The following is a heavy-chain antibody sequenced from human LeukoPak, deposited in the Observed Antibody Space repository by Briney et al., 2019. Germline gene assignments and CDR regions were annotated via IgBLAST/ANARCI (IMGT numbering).Heavy chain of an antibody. CDR3: AKAWAAAGIFDS. J-gene: IGHJ4*02. CDR1: GFTFNSYA. D-gene: IGHD6-13*01. Sequence: GRSLRLSCAASGFTFNSYAMSWVRQAPGKGLAWVSTITHSGGGTFYADSVKGRFTISRDISENTLYLQMNSLKVEDTAVYYCAKAWAAAGIFDSWGLGTLVTVSS. CDR2: ITHSGGGT. V-gene: IGHV3-23*01.